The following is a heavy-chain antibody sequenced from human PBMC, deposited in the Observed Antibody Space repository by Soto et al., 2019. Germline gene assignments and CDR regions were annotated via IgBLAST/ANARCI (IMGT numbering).Heavy chain of an antibody. CDR3: ARVRGAGYYYYGMDV. J-gene: IGHJ6*02. V-gene: IGHV4-30-2*01. Sequence: QLQLQESGSGLVKPSQTLSLTCAVSGGSISSGGYSWSWIRQPPGKGLEWIWYIYHSGSTYYNPSLKSRVTTSVDRSKNQFALKLSSVTAADTAVYYCARVRGAGYYYYGMDVWGQGTTVTVSS. CDR2: IYHSGST. CDR1: GGSISSGGYS. D-gene: IGHD3-16*01.